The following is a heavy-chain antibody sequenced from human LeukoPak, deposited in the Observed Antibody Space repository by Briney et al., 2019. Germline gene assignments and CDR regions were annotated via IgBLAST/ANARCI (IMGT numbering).Heavy chain of an antibody. J-gene: IGHJ4*02. CDR1: GYTFTSHY. Sequence: ASVTVSCKAFGYTFTSHYLHWVRQAPGQGLEWMGMIYPSGDTTDYPQKFQGRVTMTRDTSTSTAYMELSRLRSDDTAVYYCARDYPEPLGLAVAGRMGYWGQGTLVTVSS. V-gene: IGHV1-46*01. D-gene: IGHD6-19*01. CDR2: IYPSGDTT. CDR3: ARDYPEPLGLAVAGRMGY.